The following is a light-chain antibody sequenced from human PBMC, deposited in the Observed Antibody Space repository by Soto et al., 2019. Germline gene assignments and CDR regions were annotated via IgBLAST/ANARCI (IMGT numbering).Light chain of an antibody. J-gene: IGKJ5*01. CDR2: DES. CDR3: QQRSSWIT. CDR1: QSVRSF. V-gene: IGKV3-11*01. Sequence: EIVLTQSPATLSLSPGERATLSCRASQSVRSFLTWYQQRPGQAPRLLIYDESKRASGIPARFSGSGSGTDFNLTISSLDPEDFAVYYCQQRSSWITFGQGTRLEIK.